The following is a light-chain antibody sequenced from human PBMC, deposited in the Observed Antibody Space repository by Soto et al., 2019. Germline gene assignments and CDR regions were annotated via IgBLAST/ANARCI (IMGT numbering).Light chain of an antibody. J-gene: IGKJ4*01. CDR2: AAS. CDR1: RDISSW. V-gene: IGKV1-12*01. Sequence: DIQMTQSPSSVSASVGDRVTITCRASRDISSWVAWYQQKPGKAPKLLISAASSLQSGVPRRFSGSGSGTDFTLIISSLQPEDFATYLCQQGDSFPFTFGGGTKVEI. CDR3: QQGDSFPFT.